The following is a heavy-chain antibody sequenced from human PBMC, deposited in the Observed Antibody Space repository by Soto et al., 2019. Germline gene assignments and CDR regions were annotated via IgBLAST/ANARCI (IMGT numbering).Heavy chain of an antibody. Sequence: SETLSLTCAVYGGSFSGYYWSWIRQPPGKGLEWIGEINHSGSTNYNPSLKSRVTISVDTSKNQFSLKLSSVTAADTAVYYCARGAGIAARQGSWFDPWGHGTLVTVSS. CDR1: GGSFSGYY. CDR2: INHSGST. J-gene: IGHJ5*02. CDR3: ARGAGIAARQGSWFDP. V-gene: IGHV4-34*01. D-gene: IGHD6-6*01.